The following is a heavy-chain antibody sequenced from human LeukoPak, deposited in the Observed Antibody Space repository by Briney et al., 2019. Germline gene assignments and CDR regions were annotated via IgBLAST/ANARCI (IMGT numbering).Heavy chain of an antibody. CDR3: ARDCSYYYDSSGYCLFDY. CDR1: GFTFSSHS. CDR2: ISSSSSYI. J-gene: IGHJ4*02. D-gene: IGHD3-22*01. V-gene: IGHV3-21*01. Sequence: PGGSLRLSCAASGFTFSSHSMNWVRQAPGKGLEWVSSISSSSSYIYYADSVKGRFTISRDNAKNSLYLQMNSLRAEDTAVYYCARDCSYYYDSSGYCLFDYWGQGTLVTVSS.